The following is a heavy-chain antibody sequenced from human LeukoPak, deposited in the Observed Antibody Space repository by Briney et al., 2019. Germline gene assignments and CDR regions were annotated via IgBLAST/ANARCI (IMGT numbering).Heavy chain of an antibody. J-gene: IGHJ4*02. V-gene: IGHV2-5*02. D-gene: IGHD5-12*01. Sequence: SGPTLVNPTQTLTLTCTFSGFSLRTTGVGVGWIRQPPGQALEWLALIYWDDDQRYSPSLKSRLTITKDTSKNQVVLTMTNMDPVDTATYYCAHREDIVPTISGEWTFDYWGQGTLVTVSS. CDR2: IYWDDDQ. CDR3: AHREDIVPTISGEWTFDY. CDR1: GFSLRTTGVG.